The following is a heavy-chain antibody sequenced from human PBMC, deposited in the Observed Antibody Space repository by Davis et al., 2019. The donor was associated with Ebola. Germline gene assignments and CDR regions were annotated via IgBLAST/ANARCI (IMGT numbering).Heavy chain of an antibody. CDR1: GFTFSSYG. D-gene: IGHD3/OR15-3a*01. V-gene: IGHV3-33*01. J-gene: IGHJ6*02. CDR2: IWYDGSNK. CDR3: ARDPWTRGFYYYYGMDV. Sequence: GGSLRLSCAASGFTFSSYGMHWVRQAPGKGLEWVAVIWYDGSNKYYADSVKGGFTISRDNSKNTLYLQMNILRAEDTAVYYCARDPWTRGFYYYYGMDVWGQGTTVTVSS.